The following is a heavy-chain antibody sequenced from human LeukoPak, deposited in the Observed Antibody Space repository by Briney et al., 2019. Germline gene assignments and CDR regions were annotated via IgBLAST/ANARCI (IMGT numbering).Heavy chain of an antibody. CDR3: ARVIWGPVDYYYMDV. V-gene: IGHV1-8*01. J-gene: IGHJ6*03. Sequence: GASVKVSCKTSGYTFDNYDINWVRQATGQGLEWMGWTNPNSGNTGYAQKFQGRVTMTRNTSISTAYMELSSLRSEDTAVYYCARVIWGPVDYYYMDVWGKGTTVTVSS. D-gene: IGHD3-16*01. CDR2: TNPNSGNT. CDR1: GYTFDNYD.